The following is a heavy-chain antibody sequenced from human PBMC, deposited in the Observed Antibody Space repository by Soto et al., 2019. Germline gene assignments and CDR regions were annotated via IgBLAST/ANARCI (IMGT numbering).Heavy chain of an antibody. Sequence: QVQLVESGGGVVQPGRSLRLSCAASGFTFSSYAMHWVRQAPGKGLEWVAVISYDGSNKNHADTVKGRFTISRDNSKNTLYLQMNSLRAEDTAVSYCARGYDFWSGYYYPYGMDVWGQGTTVTVSS. CDR1: GFTFSSYA. D-gene: IGHD3-3*01. J-gene: IGHJ6*02. CDR3: ARGYDFWSGYYYPYGMDV. CDR2: ISYDGSNK. V-gene: IGHV3-30-3*01.